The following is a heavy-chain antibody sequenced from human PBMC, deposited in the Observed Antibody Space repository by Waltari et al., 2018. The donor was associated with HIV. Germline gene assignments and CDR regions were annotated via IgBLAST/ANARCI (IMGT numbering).Heavy chain of an antibody. D-gene: IGHD3-16*01. CDR1: GGAFSSYT. CDR3: ASARETMGVDFDS. CDR2: IIPMSNTP. J-gene: IGHJ4*02. Sequence: VQLVQSGAEVKKPGSSVMVSCKASGGAFSSYTINWVRKAPGQGLEWLGRIIPMSNTPNNAQKFQGRVTITADKSTSTAYMELTSLRSDDTAVYYCASARETMGVDFDSWGLGTLVTVSS. V-gene: IGHV1-69*08.